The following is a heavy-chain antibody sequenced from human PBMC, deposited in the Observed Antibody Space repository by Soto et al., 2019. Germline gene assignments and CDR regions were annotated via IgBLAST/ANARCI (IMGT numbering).Heavy chain of an antibody. Sequence: EVQLLESGGGLVQPGGSLRLSCAASGFTFSSYAMSWVRQAPGKGLEWVSAISGSGGSTYYADSVKGRSPISRDNSKNTMYLQMNSLGADDTAVYYCAKAKAAAGTVGPYYFDYWDQGSLVSVSS. D-gene: IGHD6-13*01. CDR1: GFTFSSYA. CDR2: ISGSGGST. J-gene: IGHJ4*02. CDR3: AKAKAAAGTVGPYYFDY. V-gene: IGHV3-23*01.